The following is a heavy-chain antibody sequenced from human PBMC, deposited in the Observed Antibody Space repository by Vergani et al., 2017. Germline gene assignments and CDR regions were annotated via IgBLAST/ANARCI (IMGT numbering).Heavy chain of an antibody. CDR1: GFTFSDYY. D-gene: IGHD1-26*01. CDR3: AKDEVGATDY. V-gene: IGHV3-11*05. J-gene: IGHJ4*02. CDR2: ISSSSSYT. Sequence: QVQLVESGGGLVKPGGSLRLSCAASGFTFSDYYMSWIRQAPGKGLEWVSYISSSSSYTNYADSVKGRFTISRDNSKNTLYLQMNSLRAEDTAVYYCAKDEVGATDYWGQGTLVTVSS.